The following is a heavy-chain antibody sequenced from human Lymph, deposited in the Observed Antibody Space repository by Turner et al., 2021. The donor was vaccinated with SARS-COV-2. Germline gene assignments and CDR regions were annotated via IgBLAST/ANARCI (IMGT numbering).Heavy chain of an antibody. CDR3: ATKYCSGGSCSYFDY. CDR1: GGSISSSNW. D-gene: IGHD2-15*01. CDR2: IYHSGNT. V-gene: IGHV4-4*02. Sequence: QVQLQESGPGLVKPSGTLSLTCAVSGGSISSSNWWNWVRQPPGKGLEWIGEIYHSGNTNYNPSLKSRVTISVDKSKNRFSLKLSSVTAADTAVYYCATKYCSGGSCSYFDYWGQGTLVTVSS. J-gene: IGHJ4*02.